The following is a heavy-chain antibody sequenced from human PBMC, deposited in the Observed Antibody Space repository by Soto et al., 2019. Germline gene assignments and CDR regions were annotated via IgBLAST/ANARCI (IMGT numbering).Heavy chain of an antibody. CDR3: AKDHDYVWGSYRGTLYFDY. V-gene: IGHV3-23*01. CDR2: ISGSGGST. J-gene: IGHJ4*02. Sequence: GGSLRLSCAASGFTFSSYAMSWVRQAPGKGLEWVSAISGSGGSTYYADSVKGRFTISRDNSKNTLYLQMNSLRAEDTAVYYCAKDHDYVWGSYRGTLYFDYWGPGTLVTVSS. D-gene: IGHD3-16*02. CDR1: GFTFSSYA.